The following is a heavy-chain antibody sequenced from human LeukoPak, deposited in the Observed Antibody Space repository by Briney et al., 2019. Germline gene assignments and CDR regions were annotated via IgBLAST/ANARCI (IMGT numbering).Heavy chain of an antibody. J-gene: IGHJ6*02. CDR2: ISAYNGDT. Sequence: GASVKVSCKASGYTFSNSGISWVRQAPGQGLAWMGWISAYNGDTNYAQKFQGRVTMTTDTSTSTAYMELRSLRSDDTAVYYCARELGNGMDVWGQGTTVTVSS. V-gene: IGHV1-18*01. CDR3: ARELGNGMDV. CDR1: GYTFSNSG.